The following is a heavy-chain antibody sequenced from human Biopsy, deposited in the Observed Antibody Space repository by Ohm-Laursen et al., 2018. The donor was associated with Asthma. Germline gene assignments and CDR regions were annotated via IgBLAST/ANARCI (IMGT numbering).Heavy chain of an antibody. Sequence: ASVKVSCKASGDSFSNYAISWVRQAPGQGLEWMGGIIPIFGTANYAQKFQGRVTITADESTSTAYMELSSLRSEDTAVYYCAESDYYGSGYYYGMDVWGQGTTVTVSS. CDR1: GDSFSNYA. D-gene: IGHD3-10*01. CDR3: AESDYYGSGYYYGMDV. CDR2: IIPIFGTA. J-gene: IGHJ6*02. V-gene: IGHV1-69*13.